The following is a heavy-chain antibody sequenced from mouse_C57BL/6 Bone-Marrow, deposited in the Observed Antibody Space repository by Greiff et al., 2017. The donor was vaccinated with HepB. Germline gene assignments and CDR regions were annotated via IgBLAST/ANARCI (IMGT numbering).Heavy chain of an antibody. CDR2: IYPGDGDT. V-gene: IGHV1-82*01. Sequence: VQGVESGPELVKPGASVKISCKASGYAFSSSWMHWVKQRPGQGLEWIGRIYPGDGDTNYNGKFKGKATLTADKSSSTAYMQLSSLTSEDSAVYAGASKDSSGYDYAMDDWGQGTSVTVSS. CDR3: ASKDSSGYDYAMDD. J-gene: IGHJ4*01. D-gene: IGHD3-2*02. CDR1: GYAFSSSW.